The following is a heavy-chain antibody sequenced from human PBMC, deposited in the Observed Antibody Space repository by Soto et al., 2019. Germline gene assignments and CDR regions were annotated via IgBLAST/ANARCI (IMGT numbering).Heavy chain of an antibody. D-gene: IGHD6-19*01. V-gene: IGHV3-30-3*01. Sequence: GGSLRLSCAASGFTFSSYAMHWVRQAPGKGLEWVAVISYDGSNKYYADSVKGRFTISRDNSKNTLYLQMNSLRAEDTAVYYCARDTAHSSGWFQDYWGQGTLVTVSS. CDR1: GFTFSSYA. CDR3: ARDTAHSSGWFQDY. CDR2: ISYDGSNK. J-gene: IGHJ4*02.